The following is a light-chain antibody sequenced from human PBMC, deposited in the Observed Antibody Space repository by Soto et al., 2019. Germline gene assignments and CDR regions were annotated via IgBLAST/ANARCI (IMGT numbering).Light chain of an antibody. CDR2: DAS. CDR1: QDISNY. CDR3: QQSDIFPIT. V-gene: IGKV1-33*01. J-gene: IGKJ5*01. Sequence: DIQMTQSPSSLSASVGDRVTITCRARQDISNYLNWYQQRPGKAPKLLIYDASNLERVFPSRVSRTRSGTHFTFPITSLQPEHVATYYCQQSDIFPITFGQRTRRQ.